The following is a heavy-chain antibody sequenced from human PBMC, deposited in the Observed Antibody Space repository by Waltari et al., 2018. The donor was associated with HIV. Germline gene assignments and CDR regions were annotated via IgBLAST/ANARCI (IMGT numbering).Heavy chain of an antibody. CDR3: ARFFPTATTTGWYLDL. CDR1: CYPFPHFG. J-gene: IGHJ2*01. V-gene: IGHV1-18*01. CDR2: FNSYNGDT. Sequence: QVHLVQSGAELKKTGASMKLSCKASCYPFPHFGYHLVRQAPGQGLEWMGWFNSYNGDTKYAQKFQDRVTMTTDTSTSTAYMELRSLRSDDTAVYYCARFFPTATTTGWYLDLWGPGTLVTMSS. D-gene: IGHD4-17*01.